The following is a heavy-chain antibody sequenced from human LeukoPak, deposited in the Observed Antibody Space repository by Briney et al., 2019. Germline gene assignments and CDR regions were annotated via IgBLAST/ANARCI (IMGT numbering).Heavy chain of an antibody. J-gene: IGHJ4*02. CDR3: ARQIRPYDSSNYHESLRAYYFDF. D-gene: IGHD3-22*01. CDR1: GFPFSSYD. CDR2: IYTSAYT. Sequence: PWETLSLTCTVTGFPFSSYDWHWIRQPPGKGLEWFGIIYTSAYTNCIPSLKIRVTISVDRSKNQFTLKLSTVTAEDTAVYFCARQIRPYDSSNYHESLRAYYFDFWGQGTQVTVSS. V-gene: IGHV4-59*08.